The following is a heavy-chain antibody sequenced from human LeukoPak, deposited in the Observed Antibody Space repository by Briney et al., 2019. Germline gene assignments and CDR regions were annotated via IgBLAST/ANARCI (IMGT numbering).Heavy chain of an antibody. CDR3: ATVQQGSSGWYGNWFDP. J-gene: IGHJ5*02. CDR2: INHSGST. V-gene: IGHV4-34*01. D-gene: IGHD6-19*01. Sequence: SETLSLTCAVYGGSFSGYYWSWIRQPPGKGLEWIGEINHSGSTNYNPSLKSRVTISVDTSKNQFSLKLSSVTAADTAVYYCATVQQGSSGWYGNWFDPWGQGTLLTVSS. CDR1: GGSFSGYY.